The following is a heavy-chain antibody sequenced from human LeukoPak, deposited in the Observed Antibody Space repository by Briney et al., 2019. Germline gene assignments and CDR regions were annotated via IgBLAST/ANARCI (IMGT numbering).Heavy chain of an antibody. CDR1: GFTFSTYW. J-gene: IGHJ4*02. CDR3: AKDEVGGHFEY. V-gene: IGHV3-7*01. CDR2: TKEDGGEK. Sequence: PGGSLILSCAASGFTFSTYWMSWVRQAPGKGLEWVANTKEDGGEKYYVDSVKGRFTISRDNAKNSVHLQMNNLRVEDTAVYYCAKDEVGGHFEYWGQGILVTVSS.